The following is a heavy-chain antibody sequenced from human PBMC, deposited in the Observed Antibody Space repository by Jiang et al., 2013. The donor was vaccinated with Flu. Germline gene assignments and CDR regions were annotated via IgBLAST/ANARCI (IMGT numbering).Heavy chain of an antibody. CDR2: IYHSGST. D-gene: IGHD3-22*01. Sequence: TCAVSGYSISSGYYWGWIRQPQEGLEWIWSIYHSGSTYYNRPSRVRVTISVDTSKNQFSLKLSSVTAADTAVYYCARGYDSSGDYAFDIWGQGTMVTVSS. CDR3: ARGYDSSGDYAFDI. J-gene: IGHJ3*02. CDR1: GYSISSGYY. V-gene: IGHV4-38-2*01.